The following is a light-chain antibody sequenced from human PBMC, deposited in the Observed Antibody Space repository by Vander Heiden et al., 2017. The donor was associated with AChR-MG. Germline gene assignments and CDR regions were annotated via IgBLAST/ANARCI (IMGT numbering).Light chain of an antibody. CDR2: GKN. J-gene: IGLJ2*01. V-gene: IGLV3-19*01. CDR1: SLRSYY. CDR3: NSRDSSGNHLV. Sequence: SSELTQDPAVSVALGQTVRITCQGNSLRSYYASWYQQKPGQAPVLVIYGKNNRPSGIPDRFYGSSSGNTASLTITGAQAEDEADYYCNSRDSSGNHLVFGGGTKLTV.